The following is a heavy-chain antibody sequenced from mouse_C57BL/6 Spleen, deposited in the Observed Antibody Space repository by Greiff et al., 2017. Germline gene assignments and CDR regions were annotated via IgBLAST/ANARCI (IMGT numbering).Heavy chain of an antibody. CDR2: ISGGSGNT. J-gene: IGHJ2*01. CDR3: ARSSIYYYGSSLYYFDY. CDR1: GFTFSSYT. Sequence: EVNVVESGGGLVKPGGSLKLSCAASGFTFSSYTMSWVRQTPEKRLEWVATISGGSGNTYYPDSVKGRFTIARDNAKNTLYLQMSSLRSEDTALYYCARSSIYYYGSSLYYFDYWGQGTTLTVSS. V-gene: IGHV5-9*01. D-gene: IGHD1-1*01.